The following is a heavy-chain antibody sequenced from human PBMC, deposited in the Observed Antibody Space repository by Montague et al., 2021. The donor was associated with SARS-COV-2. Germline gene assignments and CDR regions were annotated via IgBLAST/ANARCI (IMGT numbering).Heavy chain of an antibody. Sequence: SETLSLTCTVSFGSISTYYWSWIRQPPGKGPEWIGFIFYNGSTKYNPSLKRRVSISLDTSKSQFSLKLSSVTAADTAVYYCARQDAWAYCGDECYRGWFDSWGQGTLVTVSS. V-gene: IGHV4-59*01. J-gene: IGHJ5*01. CDR2: IFYNGST. D-gene: IGHD2-21*01. CDR1: FGSISTYY. CDR3: ARQDAWAYCGDECYRGWFDS.